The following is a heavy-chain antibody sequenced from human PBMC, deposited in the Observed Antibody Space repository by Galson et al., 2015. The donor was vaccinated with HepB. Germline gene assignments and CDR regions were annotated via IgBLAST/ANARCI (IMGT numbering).Heavy chain of an antibody. CDR3: AREAAAGLVGYFDL. J-gene: IGHJ2*01. D-gene: IGHD6-13*01. Sequence: SLRLSCAASGFTFSSYWMSWVRQAPGKGLEWVANIKQDGSEKYYVDSVKGRFTISRDNAKNSLYLQMNSLRAEDTAVYYCAREAAAGLVGYFDLWGRGTLVTVSS. CDR1: GFTFSSYW. V-gene: IGHV3-7*01. CDR2: IKQDGSEK.